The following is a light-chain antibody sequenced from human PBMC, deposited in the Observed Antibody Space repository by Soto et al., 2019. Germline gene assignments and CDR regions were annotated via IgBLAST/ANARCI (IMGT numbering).Light chain of an antibody. CDR3: QQSSSTPRT. J-gene: IGKJ2*01. CDR2: AAS. Sequence: DIQMTQSPSSLSASVGDRVTITCRASQSISTNLNWFQQKPGKAPKLLIYAASSLQSGVPSRFSGSGSGTDFTLTISSLQPEDFATYYCQQSSSTPRTFGQGTKLEIK. CDR1: QSISTN. V-gene: IGKV1-39*01.